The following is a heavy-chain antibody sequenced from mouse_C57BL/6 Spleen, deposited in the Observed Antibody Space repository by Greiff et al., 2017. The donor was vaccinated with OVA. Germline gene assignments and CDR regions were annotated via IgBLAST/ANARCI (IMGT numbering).Heavy chain of an antibody. D-gene: IGHD1-1*01. J-gene: IGHJ1*03. V-gene: IGHV1-55*01. CDR2: IYPGSGST. CDR3: ARDGSSYGYFDV. Sequence: QVQLQQPGAELVKPGASVKMSCKASGYTFTSYWITWVKQRPGQGLEWIGDIYPGSGSTNYNEKFKSKATLTVDTSYSTAYMQLSSLTSEDSAVYYCARDGSSYGYFDVWGTGTTVTVSS. CDR1: GYTFTSYW.